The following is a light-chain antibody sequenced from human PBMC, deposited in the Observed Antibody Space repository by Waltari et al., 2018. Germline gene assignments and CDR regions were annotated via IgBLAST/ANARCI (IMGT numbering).Light chain of an antibody. CDR2: KAS. CDR1: KSINSW. CDR3: QQYSTNPWT. V-gene: IGKV1-5*03. J-gene: IGKJ1*01. Sequence: DIQMTQSSSTLSASVGDRVTFTCRASKSINSWLAWYQQKPGIAPKLLIYKASSLESGVPSRFSGSGSVTEFTLTISSLQPDDLATYYCQQYSTNPWTFGQGTKVEIK.